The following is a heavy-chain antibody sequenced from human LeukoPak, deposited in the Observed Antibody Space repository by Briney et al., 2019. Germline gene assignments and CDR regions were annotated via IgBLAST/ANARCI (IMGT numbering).Heavy chain of an antibody. Sequence: SVKVSCKASGGTFSSYAISWVRQAPGQGLEGMGGIIPIFGTANYAQKFQGRVTINADESTSPAYMELSSLRSEDTAVYYCARDNAPGYCSSTSCYFSRDWFDPWGQGTLVTVSS. J-gene: IGHJ5*02. CDR2: IIPIFGTA. CDR3: ARDNAPGYCSSTSCYFSRDWFDP. CDR1: GGTFSSYA. V-gene: IGHV1-69*13. D-gene: IGHD2-2*01.